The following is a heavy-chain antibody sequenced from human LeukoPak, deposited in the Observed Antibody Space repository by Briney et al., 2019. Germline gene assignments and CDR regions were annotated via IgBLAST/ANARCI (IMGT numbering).Heavy chain of an antibody. CDR1: GFTFSSYA. J-gene: IGHJ2*01. V-gene: IGHV3-30-3*01. CDR2: ISYDRSNK. Sequence: GSLRLSCAASGFTFSSYAMHWVRQAPGKGLEWVAVISYDRSNKYYADSVKGRFTISRDNSKNTLYLQMNSLRAEDTAVYYCARDTYYYDIDWYFDLWGRGTLVTVSS. CDR3: ARDTYYYDIDWYFDL. D-gene: IGHD3-22*01.